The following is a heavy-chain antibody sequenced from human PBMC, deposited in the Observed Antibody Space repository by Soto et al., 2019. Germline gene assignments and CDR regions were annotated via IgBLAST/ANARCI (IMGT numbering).Heavy chain of an antibody. CDR3: ARKRVATATTFGFDI. CDR2: IHTDGSGT. Sequence: EVQLVESGGGLVQPGGSLRLSCAASGFTFSVYWMHWVRQAPGKGLVWVSRIHTDGSGTTYADSVKGRFTISRDNAENMLYLQMNSLRAEDTAVYYCARKRVATATTFGFDIWGQGTMVSVS. CDR1: GFTFSVYW. J-gene: IGHJ3*02. D-gene: IGHD4-4*01. V-gene: IGHV3-74*01.